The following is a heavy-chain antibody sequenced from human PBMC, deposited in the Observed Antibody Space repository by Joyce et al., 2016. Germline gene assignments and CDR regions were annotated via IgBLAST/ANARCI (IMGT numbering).Heavy chain of an antibody. Sequence: EVQLVESGGGLVQPGGSLRLSCGASGFTFSKYGINWVRQAPGKGREWVSYISSSSTIKQYADSVKGRFTISRDSAKNSLYLQMNSLRVEDTAVYYCARDGRSSGGDYWGQGTLVTVSS. CDR1: GFTFSKYG. CDR3: ARDGRSSGGDY. J-gene: IGHJ4*02. D-gene: IGHD6-19*01. V-gene: IGHV3-48*01. CDR2: ISSSSTIK.